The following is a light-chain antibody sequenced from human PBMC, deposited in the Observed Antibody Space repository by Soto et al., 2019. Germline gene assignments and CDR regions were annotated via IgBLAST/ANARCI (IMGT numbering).Light chain of an antibody. Sequence: QSVLTQPPSASGSHLQSVTISCTGTSSDVGGYTYVSWYQQHPGKAPKLMIYDVSNRPSGVSNRFSGSKSGNTASLTISGLQAEDEADYYCSSYTSSSTPIYVFGTGTKVTVL. J-gene: IGLJ1*01. CDR3: SSYTSSSTPIYV. CDR2: DVS. CDR1: SSDVGGYTY. V-gene: IGLV2-14*01.